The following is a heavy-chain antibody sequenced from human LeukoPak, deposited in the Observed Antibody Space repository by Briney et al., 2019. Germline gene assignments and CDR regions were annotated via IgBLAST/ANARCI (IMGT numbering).Heavy chain of an antibody. CDR1: GGTFIIYA. Sequence: SVKVSCKASGGTFIIYAISWVRQAPGQGLEWMGGIIPIFGTANYAQKFQGRVTITADESTSTAYMELSSLRSEDTAVYYCARVGNDSSGYFPRWYFDLWGRGTLVTVSS. CDR3: ARVGNDSSGYFPRWYFDL. J-gene: IGHJ2*01. D-gene: IGHD3-22*01. V-gene: IGHV1-69*01. CDR2: IIPIFGTA.